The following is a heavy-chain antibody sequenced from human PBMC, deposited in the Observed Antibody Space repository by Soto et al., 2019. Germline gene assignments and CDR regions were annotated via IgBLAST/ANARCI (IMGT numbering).Heavy chain of an antibody. CDR1: GFTFSSYD. Sequence: EVQLVESGGGLVQPGGSLRLSCAASGFTFSSYDMHWVRQATGKGLEWVSAIGTAGDTYYPGSVKGRFTISRENAKNSLYLQMNSLRDEDTAVYYCARDSNPYYYDSSGYRNWFDPWGQGTLVTVSS. J-gene: IGHJ5*02. CDR3: ARDSNPYYYDSSGYRNWFDP. CDR2: IGTAGDT. V-gene: IGHV3-13*01. D-gene: IGHD3-22*01.